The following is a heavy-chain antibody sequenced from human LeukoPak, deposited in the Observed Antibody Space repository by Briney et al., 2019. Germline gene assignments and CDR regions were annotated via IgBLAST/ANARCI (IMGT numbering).Heavy chain of an antibody. CDR1: GFTFSSYY. CDR3: ARRATTERGHSYGLDF. V-gene: IGHV3-21*01. J-gene: IGHJ4*02. CDR2: ISSRSTYI. D-gene: IGHD5-18*01. Sequence: PGGSLRLSCAASGFTFSSYYMTWVRQAPGKGLEWVSSISSRSTYIYHADSLTGRFTISRDNAKNSLYLQMNSLRAEDTAMYYCARRATTERGHSYGLDFWGQGTLVTVSS.